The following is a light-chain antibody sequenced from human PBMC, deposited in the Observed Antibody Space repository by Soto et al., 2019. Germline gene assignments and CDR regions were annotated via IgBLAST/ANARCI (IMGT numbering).Light chain of an antibody. V-gene: IGKV3-15*01. CDR3: QQYTNRPPLT. Sequence: EIVMTQTPATQSVSPGERVTLSCRASQSVGGNLAWYQQKLGQPPRLLIYGASTRATGVPARFSGSGSGTEFTLIISSLQSEVFAVYYCQQYTNRPPLTFGGGTKVEI. CDR2: GAS. J-gene: IGKJ4*01. CDR1: QSVGGN.